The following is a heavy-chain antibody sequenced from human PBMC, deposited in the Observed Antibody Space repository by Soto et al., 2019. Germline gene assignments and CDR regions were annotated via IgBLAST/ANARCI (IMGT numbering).Heavy chain of an antibody. CDR3: ATSYYDFWSGYYGGTYYYYYGMDV. J-gene: IGHJ6*02. Sequence: SVTLSLTSTVSGGSISNYYWSWIRQPPGKGLEWIGYIYYSGSTNYNPSLKSRVTISVDTSKNQFSLKLSSVTAADTAVYYCATSYYDFWSGYYGGTYYYYYGMDVWGQGTTVTVSS. CDR2: IYYSGST. V-gene: IGHV4-59*01. D-gene: IGHD3-3*01. CDR1: GGSISNYY.